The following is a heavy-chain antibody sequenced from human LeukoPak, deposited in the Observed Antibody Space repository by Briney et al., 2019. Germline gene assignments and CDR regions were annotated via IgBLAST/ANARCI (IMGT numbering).Heavy chain of an antibody. V-gene: IGHV5-51*01. CDR2: IYPGDSDT. CDR3: VRNLTI. D-gene: IGHD4-11*01. CDR1: GYTFTNYW. J-gene: IGHJ4*02. Sequence: GESLKISCKGSGYTFTNYWIGWVRQMSGKGLEWMGNIYPGDSDTTYSPSFQGQVTISADKSISTAYLQWNSLKASDTAMYYCVRNLTIWGQGTLVTVSS.